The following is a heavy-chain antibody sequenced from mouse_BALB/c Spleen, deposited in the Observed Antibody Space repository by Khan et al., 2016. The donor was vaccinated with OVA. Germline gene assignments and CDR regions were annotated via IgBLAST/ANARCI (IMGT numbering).Heavy chain of an antibody. V-gene: IGHV2-2*02. CDR2: IWSGGST. CDR3: ARIFIGTTDYAMDY. Sequence: QVRLQQSGPGLVQPSQSLSITCTDSGFSLTNYGVHWVRQSPGKGLEWLGVIWSGGSTDYNAAFISRLSISKDNSKSQVFFKMHSLQANDTAIYYCARIFIGTTDYAMDYWGQGTSVTVSS. D-gene: IGHD2-14*01. J-gene: IGHJ4*01. CDR1: GFSLTNYG.